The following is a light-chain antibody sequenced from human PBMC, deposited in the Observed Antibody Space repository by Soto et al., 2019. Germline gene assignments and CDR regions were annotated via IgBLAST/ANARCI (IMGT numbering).Light chain of an antibody. CDR3: QHYDHLPPFT. J-gene: IGKJ3*01. CDR2: GAS. V-gene: IGKV1-33*01. CDR1: QDIRKY. Sequence: DIQMTQSPSSLSASVGDRVTITCQASQDIRKYLSWYQQKPGRAPKLLIYGASNLETGVPSRFSGSGYGTDFTFTISSLQPEDIVTYYCQHYDHLPPFTFGPGTQVAIK.